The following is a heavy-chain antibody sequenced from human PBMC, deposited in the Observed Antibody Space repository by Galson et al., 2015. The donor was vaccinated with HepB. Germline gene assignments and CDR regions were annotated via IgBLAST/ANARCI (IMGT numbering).Heavy chain of an antibody. CDR1: GYTFTSYG. D-gene: IGHD3-10*01. J-gene: IGHJ4*02. CDR2: ISAYNGNT. V-gene: IGHV1-18*04. CDR3: ARSPHYYGSGSYFMGY. Sequence: SVKVSCKASGYTFTSYGISWVRQAPGQGLEWMGWISAYNGNTNYAQKLQGRVTMTTDTSTSTAYMELRSLRSDDTAVYYCARSPHYYGSGSYFMGYWGQGTLVTVSS.